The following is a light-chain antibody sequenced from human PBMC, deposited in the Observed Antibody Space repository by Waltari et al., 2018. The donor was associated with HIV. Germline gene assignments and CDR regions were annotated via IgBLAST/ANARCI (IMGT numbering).Light chain of an antibody. V-gene: IGLV2-14*01. CDR2: EVS. CDR1: SSDNY. CDR3: TSYISSSTPV. J-gene: IGLJ3*02. Sequence: QSALTQPASVSGSPGQSITISCTGTSSDNYLSWYQHHPVKGPKVIIYEVSHRPSGVSNRCSGSQSGNTASLTISGRQPDDEADDFCTSYISSSTPVFGGGTRLTVL.